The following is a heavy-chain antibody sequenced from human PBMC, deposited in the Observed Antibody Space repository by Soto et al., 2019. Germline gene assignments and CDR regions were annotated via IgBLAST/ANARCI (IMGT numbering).Heavy chain of an antibody. CDR1: GFTFSDYY. J-gene: IGHJ4*02. Sequence: EVQLVESGGGLVQPGGSLRLSCAASGFTFSDYYMDWVRQAPGKGLEWVGRARNRANRYTTEHAASVKGRFTISRDDSKSSLYLQMNSLKTEDTAVYYCVRVGYSSGTYYFDYWGQGTLVTVSS. CDR3: VRVGYSSGTYYFDY. D-gene: IGHD5-18*01. V-gene: IGHV3-72*01. CDR2: ARNRANRYTT.